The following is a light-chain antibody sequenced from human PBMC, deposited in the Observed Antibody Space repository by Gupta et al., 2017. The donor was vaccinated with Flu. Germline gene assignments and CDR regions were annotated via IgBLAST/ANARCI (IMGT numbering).Light chain of an antibody. CDR2: WGS. Sequence: DIVLTQSPLSLPVTPGEPASISCRSSQRLLHRNGYNYLDWYLQKPGQSQQLMIYWGSWRAYGVPDGFSGRGEGTEFTLKSAIEEDENVGVYYRKHGLTNTTFGQGTKLEIK. V-gene: IGKV2-28*01. CDR3: KHGLTNTT. CDR1: QRLLHRNGYNY. J-gene: IGKJ2*01.